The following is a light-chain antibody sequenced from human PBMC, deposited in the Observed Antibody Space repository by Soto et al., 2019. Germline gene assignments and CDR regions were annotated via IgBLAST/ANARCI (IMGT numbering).Light chain of an antibody. CDR1: SSNIGSNT. CDR2: SNN. Sequence: QPVLTQPPSASGTPGQRVTISCSGSSSNIGSNTVNWYQQLPGTAPKLLIYSNNQRPSGVPDRFSGSKSGTSASQAISGLQSEDEADYYCAAWDDSLNCPVLFGGGTKLTVL. CDR3: AAWDDSLNCPVL. V-gene: IGLV1-44*01. J-gene: IGLJ2*01.